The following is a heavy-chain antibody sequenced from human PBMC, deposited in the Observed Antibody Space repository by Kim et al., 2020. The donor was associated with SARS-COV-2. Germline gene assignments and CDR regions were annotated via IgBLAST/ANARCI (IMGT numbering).Heavy chain of an antibody. CDR2: T. D-gene: IGHD4-17*01. Sequence: TFYADSVKGRFTISRDNSKDTFYLHMNTLRAEEAAVYYCVSRVTTWGPFDYWSQGTLVTVSS. J-gene: IGHJ4*02. CDR3: VSRVTTWGPFDY. V-gene: IGHV3-23*01.